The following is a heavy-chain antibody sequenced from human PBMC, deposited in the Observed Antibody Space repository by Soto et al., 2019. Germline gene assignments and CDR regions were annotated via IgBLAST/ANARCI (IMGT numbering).Heavy chain of an antibody. J-gene: IGHJ6*02. V-gene: IGHV3-30-3*01. CDR3: ARGGRMSYYYYGMDV. D-gene: IGHD2-8*01. CDR2: ISYDGSNK. CDR1: GFTFSSYA. Sequence: QVQLVESGGGVVQPGRSLRLSCAASGFTFSSYAMHWVRQAPGKGLEWVAVISYDGSNKYYADSVKGRFTISRDNYKNSLYLQMNSLRAEDTAVYYCARGGRMSYYYYGMDVWGQGTTVTVSS.